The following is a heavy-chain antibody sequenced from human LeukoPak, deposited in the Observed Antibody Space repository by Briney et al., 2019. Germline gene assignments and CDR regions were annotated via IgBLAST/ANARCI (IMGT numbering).Heavy chain of an antibody. V-gene: IGHV3-7*01. CDR3: ARDIGPEYSSSSLNYYYMDV. Sequence: GGSLRLSCAASGFTFSSYWMSWVRQAPGKGLEWVANIKQDGSEKYYVDSVKGRFTISRDNAKNSLYLQMNSLRAEDTAVYYCARDIGPEYSSSSLNYYYMDVWGKGTTVTVSS. D-gene: IGHD6-6*01. CDR1: GFTFSSYW. CDR2: IKQDGSEK. J-gene: IGHJ6*03.